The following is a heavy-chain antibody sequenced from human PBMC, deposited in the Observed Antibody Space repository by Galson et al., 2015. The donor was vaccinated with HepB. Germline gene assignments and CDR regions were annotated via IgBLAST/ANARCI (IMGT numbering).Heavy chain of an antibody. CDR1: GFTFSDYY. V-gene: IGHV3-23*01. CDR3: AKDRQLVSDY. D-gene: IGHD6-6*01. CDR2: ISGSGGST. Sequence: SLRLSCAASGFTFSDYYMNWIRQAPGKGLEWVSAISGSGGSTYYADSVKGRFTISRDNSKNTLYLQMNSLRAEDTAVYYCAKDRQLVSDYWGQGTLVTVSS. J-gene: IGHJ4*02.